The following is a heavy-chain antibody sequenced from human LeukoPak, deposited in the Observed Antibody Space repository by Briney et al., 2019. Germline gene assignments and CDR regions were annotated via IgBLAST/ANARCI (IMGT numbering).Heavy chain of an antibody. D-gene: IGHD6-19*01. V-gene: IGHV3-9*01. J-gene: IGHJ5*02. CDR3: ASRSGWDLGLSWFDP. CDR1: GFTFDDYA. CDR2: ISWNSGSI. Sequence: GGSLRLSCAASGFTFDDYAMHWVRQAPGKGLEWVSGISWNSGSIGYADSVKGRFTISRDNAKNSLYLQMNSLRAEDTAVYYCASRSGWDLGLSWFDPWGQGTLVTVSS.